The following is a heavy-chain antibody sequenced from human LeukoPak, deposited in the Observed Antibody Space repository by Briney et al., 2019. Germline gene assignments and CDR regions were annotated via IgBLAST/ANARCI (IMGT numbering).Heavy chain of an antibody. CDR3: LTNEWVGESLYIY. V-gene: IGHV3-48*03. D-gene: IGHD3-10*01. CDR1: GLIFSAHD. J-gene: IGHJ4*02. CDR2: ISRGGTNI. Sequence: GGSLRLSCEASGLIFSAHDLNWLGQAPGKGLEGVSHISRGGTNIQYTDSVKGRFTISRDDAKNSLNLQMNSLRVEDTAVYYCLTNEWVGESLYIYWGQGIQVTVSS.